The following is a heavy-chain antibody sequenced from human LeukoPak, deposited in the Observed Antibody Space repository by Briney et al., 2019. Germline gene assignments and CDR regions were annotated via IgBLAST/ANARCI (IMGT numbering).Heavy chain of an antibody. CDR2: LSGTRDSRGA. V-gene: IGHV3-23*01. CDR3: AKTRSSSSHYFYFMDV. D-gene: IGHD6-6*01. Sequence: GGSLRLSCAASGFTFSRSAMTWVRQAPGKGLEWVASLSGTRDSRGAIYADSVKGRFTISRDESKSTLFLRMNRLTAEDTAIYYCAKTRSSSSHYFYFMDVWAKGVTVTVSS. CDR1: GFTFSRSA. J-gene: IGHJ6*03.